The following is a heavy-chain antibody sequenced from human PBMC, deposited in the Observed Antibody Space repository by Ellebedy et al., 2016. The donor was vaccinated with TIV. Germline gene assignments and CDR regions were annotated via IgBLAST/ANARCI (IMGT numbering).Heavy chain of an antibody. J-gene: IGHJ4*02. Sequence: ESLKISCAVYGGSFSGYYWSWIRQPPGKGLEWIGEITHSGSTNYNPSLKSRVTISVDTSQNQFSLNLSSVTAADTAVYYCARGLARDYWGQGTLVTVSS. CDR2: ITHSGST. CDR1: GGSFSGYY. V-gene: IGHV4-34*01. CDR3: ARGLARDY.